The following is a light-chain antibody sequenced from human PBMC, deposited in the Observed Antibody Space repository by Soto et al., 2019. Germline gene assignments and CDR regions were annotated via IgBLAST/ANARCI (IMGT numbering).Light chain of an antibody. CDR1: QGISNY. J-gene: IGKJ1*01. CDR2: AAS. Sequence: DITMTQSPATLSASVGDRVTISCRASQGISNYLAWYQQKPGKVPKLLIYAASTLQSGVPSRFSGSGSGTDFTLTISSLQPEDVATYYCQKYNSAPQTFDQGTKVDI. CDR3: QKYNSAPQT. V-gene: IGKV1-27*01.